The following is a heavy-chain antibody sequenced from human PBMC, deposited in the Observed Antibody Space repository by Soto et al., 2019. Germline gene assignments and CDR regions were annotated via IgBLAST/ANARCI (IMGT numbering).Heavy chain of an antibody. V-gene: IGHV3-7*03. CDR3: ARGGYSYVHDAFDI. CDR1: GFTFSSYW. J-gene: IGHJ3*02. CDR2: IKQDGSEK. D-gene: IGHD5-18*01. Sequence: GWSLRLSCAASGFTFSSYWMSWVRQAPGKGLEWVTNIKQDGSEKYYVDSVKGRFTISRDNAKNSLYLQMNSLRAEDTAVYYCARGGYSYVHDAFDIWGQGTMVTVSS.